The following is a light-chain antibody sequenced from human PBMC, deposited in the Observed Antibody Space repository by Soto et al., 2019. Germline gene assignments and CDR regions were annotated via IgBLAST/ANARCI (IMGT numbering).Light chain of an antibody. J-gene: IGKJ5*01. V-gene: IGKV3-20*01. Sequence: EIVLTQSPGTLSLSPGERATLSCRASQSVSSSYLAWYQQKPGQAPRLLIYRTSNRATGIPDRFSGSGSGKDFTLTISRLEPEDFAVYYCQQYYDWPITFGQGTRLEIK. CDR2: RTS. CDR3: QQYYDWPIT. CDR1: QSVSSSY.